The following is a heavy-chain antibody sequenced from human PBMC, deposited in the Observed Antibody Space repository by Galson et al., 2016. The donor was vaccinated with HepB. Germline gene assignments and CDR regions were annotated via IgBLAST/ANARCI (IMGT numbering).Heavy chain of an antibody. V-gene: IGHV3-23*01. CDR2: IIGSGVTT. CDR3: ARVSGGNYRFDQ. CDR1: GFTFSIYA. D-gene: IGHD3-10*01. J-gene: IGHJ4*02. Sequence: SLRLSCAASGFTFSIYAMHWVRQPPGKGLEWVSTIIGSGVTTYYADSVKGRFTVSRDNFTNTVYLQMNSLRAEDTAVDYCARVSGGNYRFDQWGQGILVTVST.